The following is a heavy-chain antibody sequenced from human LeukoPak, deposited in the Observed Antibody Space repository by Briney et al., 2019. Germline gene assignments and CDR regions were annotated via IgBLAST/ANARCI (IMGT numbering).Heavy chain of an antibody. CDR1: GFTFDDYA. Sequence: AGSLRLSCAASGFTFDDYAMHWVRQAPGKGLEWVCLISGDGGSTYYADSVKGRFTISRDNSKNSLYLQMNSLRTEDTALYYCANVILGSWYEEGDAFDIWGQGTMVTVSS. D-gene: IGHD6-13*01. V-gene: IGHV3-43*02. J-gene: IGHJ3*02. CDR3: ANVILGSWYEEGDAFDI. CDR2: ISGDGGST.